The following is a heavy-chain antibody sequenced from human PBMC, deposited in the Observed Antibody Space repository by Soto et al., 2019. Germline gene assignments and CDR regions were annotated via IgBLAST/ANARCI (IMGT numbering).Heavy chain of an antibody. CDR2: IIPIFGTA. J-gene: IGHJ6*02. CDR1: GGTFSSYA. CDR3: ARGGGYSRGYYYYGTDV. Sequence: QVQLVQSGAEVKKPGSSVKVSCKASGGTFSSYAISWVRQAPGQGLEWMGGIIPIFGTANYAQKFQGRVTITADESTSAAYMELSSLRSEDTAGYYCARGGGYSRGYYYYGTDVWGQGTTVTVSS. D-gene: IGHD2-21*01. V-gene: IGHV1-69*12.